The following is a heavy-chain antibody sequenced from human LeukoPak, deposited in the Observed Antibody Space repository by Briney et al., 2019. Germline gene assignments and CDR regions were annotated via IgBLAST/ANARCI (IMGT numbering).Heavy chain of an antibody. CDR3: VRGSGGDGYGYWGDY. D-gene: IGHD5-24*01. V-gene: IGHV3-33*01. CDR2: IWFDGRKI. CDR1: GFTFSHCG. J-gene: IGHJ4*02. Sequence: PGGSLRLSCAASGFTFSHCGMHWVRQAPGMGLEWVAVIWFDGRKIHYPDSVKGRFTISRDNSKNTLYLQMDNLRADDTAVYYCVRGSGGDGYGYWGDYWGQGTLVTVSP.